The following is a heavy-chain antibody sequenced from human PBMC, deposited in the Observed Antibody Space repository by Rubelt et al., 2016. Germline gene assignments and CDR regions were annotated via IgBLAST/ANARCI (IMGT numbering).Heavy chain of an antibody. CDR3: ARDLGGYGSRFDP. CDR1: ISSGGYY. V-gene: IGHV4-31*02. CDR2: IYYSKST. D-gene: IGHD3-10*01. Sequence: ISSGGYYWSWIRQHPGKGLEWIGYIYYSKSTSYNPSLKSRVTISVETSKNQFSLKLSSVTVADTAVYYCARDLGGYGSRFDPWGQGTLVTVSS. J-gene: IGHJ5*02.